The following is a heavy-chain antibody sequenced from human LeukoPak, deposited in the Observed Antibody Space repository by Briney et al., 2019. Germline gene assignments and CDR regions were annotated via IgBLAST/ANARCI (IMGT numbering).Heavy chain of an antibody. CDR1: GYTFTSYA. CDR3: ARALSGIRYFDWLLDY. CDR2: INAGNGNT. J-gene: IGHJ4*02. D-gene: IGHD3-9*01. Sequence: ASVKVSCKASGYTFTSYAMHWVRQAPGQRLEWMGWINAGNGNTKYSQKFQGRVTITRDTSASTAYMELSSLRSEDTAVYCCARALSGIRYFDWLLDYWGQGTLVTVSS. V-gene: IGHV1-3*01.